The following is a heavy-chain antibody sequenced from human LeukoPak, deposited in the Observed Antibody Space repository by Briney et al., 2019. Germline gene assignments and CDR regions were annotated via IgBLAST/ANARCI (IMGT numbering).Heavy chain of an antibody. J-gene: IGHJ4*02. D-gene: IGHD2-15*01. V-gene: IGHV1-69*04. CDR3: ARRWSHCSGGSCPHY. Sequence: SVKVSCKASGGTFSSYAIGWVRQAPGQGLEWMRRIIPILGIANYAQKSQGRVTITADKSTSTAHMELSSLRSEDTAVYYCARRWSHCSGGSCPHYWGQGTLVTVSS. CDR1: GGTFSSYA. CDR2: IIPILGIA.